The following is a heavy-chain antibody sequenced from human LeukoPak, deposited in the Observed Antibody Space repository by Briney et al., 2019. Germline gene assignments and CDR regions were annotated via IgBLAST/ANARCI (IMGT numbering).Heavy chain of an antibody. J-gene: IGHJ4*02. CDR2: ISGSGGST. CDR3: AAYYGSGRGSYYFDY. CDR1: GFTFGSYA. V-gene: IGHV3-23*01. Sequence: HSGGSLRLSCAASGFTFGSYAMSWVRQAPGKGLEWVSAISGSGGSTYYADSVKGRFTISRDNSKNTLYLQMNSLRAEDTAVYYCAAYYGSGRGSYYFDYWGQGTLVTVSS. D-gene: IGHD3-10*01.